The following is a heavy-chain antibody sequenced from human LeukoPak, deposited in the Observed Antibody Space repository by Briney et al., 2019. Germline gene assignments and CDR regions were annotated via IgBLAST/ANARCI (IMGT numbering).Heavy chain of an antibody. CDR1: GFTFSSYA. J-gene: IGHJ4*02. D-gene: IGHD3-22*01. CDR3: VKGITMIAKLPLDY. V-gene: IGHV3-64D*09. Sequence: GGSLRLSCSASGFTFSSYAMHWVRQAPGKGLENVSGISSNGGRTDYADSVKGRFTISRDNSKNTLYLQMSSLRAEDTAVYYCVKGITMIAKLPLDYWGQGTLVTVSS. CDR2: ISSNGGRT.